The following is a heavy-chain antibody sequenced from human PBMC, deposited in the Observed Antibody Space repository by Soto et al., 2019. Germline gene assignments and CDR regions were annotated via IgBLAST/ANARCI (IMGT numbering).Heavy chain of an antibody. CDR3: AYSAYFREYFPH. J-gene: IGHJ1*01. V-gene: IGHV6-1*01. CDR2: TYYRSEWHR. CDR1: GDSVSSNLGT. Sequence: SQTLSLTCAISGDSVSSNLGTWNWLRQSPSRGLEWLGRTYYRSEWHRDYAVSVRSRITINPDTSENQFSLQLSSLTPEDTAVYYCAYSAYFREYFPHWGQGTPVTVSS. D-gene: IGHD6-25*01.